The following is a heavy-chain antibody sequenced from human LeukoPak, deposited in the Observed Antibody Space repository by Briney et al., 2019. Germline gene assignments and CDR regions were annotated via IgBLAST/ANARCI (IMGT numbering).Heavy chain of an antibody. Sequence: GGSLRLSCAVSGFTVSDNYISWVRQAPGKGLEWVSVIYSGGSTKYADSVKARFTISRDNSKNTVYLQMNSLRADDTAVYYCARATLDNWGQGTLVTVSS. J-gene: IGHJ4*02. CDR3: ARATLDN. CDR2: IYSGGST. V-gene: IGHV3-53*01. CDR1: GFTVSDNY.